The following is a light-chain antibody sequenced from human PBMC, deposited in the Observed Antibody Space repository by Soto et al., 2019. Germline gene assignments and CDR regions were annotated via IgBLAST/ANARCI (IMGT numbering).Light chain of an antibody. CDR1: GSDVGGYNY. V-gene: IGLV2-14*03. Sequence: QSALTQPASVSGSPGQSITISCTGTGSDVGGYNYVSWYQQHPGKAPKVMIYDVSKRPSGISNRFSGSKSGNTASLTISGLQIADEADYYCCSYTSGSTRVVFGGGTKLTVL. CDR2: DVS. CDR3: CSYTSGSTRVV. J-gene: IGLJ2*01.